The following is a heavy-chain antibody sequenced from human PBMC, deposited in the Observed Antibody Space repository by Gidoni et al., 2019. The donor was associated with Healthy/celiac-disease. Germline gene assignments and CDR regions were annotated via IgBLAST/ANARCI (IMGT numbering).Heavy chain of an antibody. CDR1: GFTFSSYG. V-gene: IGHV3-33*01. D-gene: IGHD3-22*01. Sequence: QVQLVESGGGVVQPGRSLRLSCAASGFTFSSYGMHWVRQAPGTGLEVVAVIWYDGSNKYYADSVKGRFTISRDNSKNTLYLQMNSLRAEDTAVYYCARDSLSHYYDSSGYYFDWYFDLWGRGTLVTVSS. CDR3: ARDSLSHYYDSSGYYFDWYFDL. CDR2: IWYDGSNK. J-gene: IGHJ2*01.